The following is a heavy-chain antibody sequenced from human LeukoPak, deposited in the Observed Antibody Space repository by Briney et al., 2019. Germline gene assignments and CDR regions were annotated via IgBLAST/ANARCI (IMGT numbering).Heavy chain of an antibody. D-gene: IGHD1-26*01. CDR3: AKVAGSGSYVAVFDY. J-gene: IGHJ4*02. CDR1: GFTFSSYA. CDR2: ISGSGGST. Sequence: GGSLRLSCAASGFTFSSYAMSWVRQAPGKGLEWVSAISGSGGSTYYADSVKGRFTISRDNPKNTLYLQMNSLRAEDTAVYYCAKVAGSGSYVAVFDYWGQGTLVTVSS. V-gene: IGHV3-23*01.